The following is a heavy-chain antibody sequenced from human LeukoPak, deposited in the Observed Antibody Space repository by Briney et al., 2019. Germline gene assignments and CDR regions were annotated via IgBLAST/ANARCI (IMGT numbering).Heavy chain of an antibody. J-gene: IGHJ4*02. CDR1: GGSISSGGYY. Sequence: SETLSLTCTVSGGSISSGGYYWSWIRQHPGKGLEWIGYIYYSGSTYYNPSLKSRVTISIDTSKNQFSLKLSSVTAADTAVYYCAGTVYYDSSGYHYYFDYWGQGTLVTVSS. CDR2: IYYSGST. V-gene: IGHV4-31*03. CDR3: AGTVYYDSSGYHYYFDY. D-gene: IGHD3-22*01.